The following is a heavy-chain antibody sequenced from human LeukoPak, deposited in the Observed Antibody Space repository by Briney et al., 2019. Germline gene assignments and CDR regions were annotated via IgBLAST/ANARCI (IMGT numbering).Heavy chain of an antibody. CDR3: ARDPPPKGYSYGSYYFDY. D-gene: IGHD5-18*01. J-gene: IGHJ4*02. CDR1: GFTFSSYW. V-gene: IGHV3-7*03. CDR2: IKQDGSAK. Sequence: GSLRLSCAASGFTFSSYWMTWVRQAPGKGLEWVANIKQDGSAKYYVDSVKGRFTISRDNAKNSLYLQMNSLRAEDTAVYYCARDPPPKGYSYGSYYFDYWGQGTLVTVSS.